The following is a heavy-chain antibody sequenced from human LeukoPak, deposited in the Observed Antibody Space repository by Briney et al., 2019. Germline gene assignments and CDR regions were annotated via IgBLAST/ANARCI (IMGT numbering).Heavy chain of an antibody. CDR2: ISGSGGST. J-gene: IGHJ5*02. CDR3: AGSGWYVVNWFDP. CDR1: GFTFSSYA. Sequence: GGSLRLSCAASGFTFSSYAMSWVRQAPGKGLEWVSAISGSGGSTYYADSVKGRFTISRDNSMNTLYLQMNSLRAEDTAVYYCAGSGWYVVNWFDPWGQGTLVTVSS. V-gene: IGHV3-23*01. D-gene: IGHD6-19*01.